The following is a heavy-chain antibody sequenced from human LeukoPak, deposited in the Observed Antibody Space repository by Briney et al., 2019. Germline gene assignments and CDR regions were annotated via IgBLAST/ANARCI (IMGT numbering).Heavy chain of an antibody. V-gene: IGHV3-74*03. CDR2: INSDGNSI. D-gene: IGHD5-12*01. Sequence: GGSLRLSCAASGFTFSSYWMHWVRHAPGKGLGWVSRINSDGNSITYADSVKGRFTISRDNAKDTLFPQMNSLRVEDTAVYYCAREGRVSGYDFDCWGQGTLVTVSS. J-gene: IGHJ4*02. CDR1: GFTFSSYW. CDR3: AREGRVSGYDFDC.